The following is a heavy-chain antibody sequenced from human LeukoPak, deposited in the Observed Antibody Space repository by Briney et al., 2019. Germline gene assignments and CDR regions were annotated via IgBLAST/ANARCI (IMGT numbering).Heavy chain of an antibody. Sequence: GGSLRLSCAASGFTFSSYAMSWVRQAPGKGLEWVSNIRGSGVGTDYADSVKGRFTSSRDNSKNTLFLQMNSLRAEDTAVYYCAKSTCGYLVNWGQGTLVTVSS. CDR3: AKSTCGYLVN. J-gene: IGHJ4*02. D-gene: IGHD3-22*01. CDR1: GFTFSSYA. CDR2: IRGSGVGT. V-gene: IGHV3-23*01.